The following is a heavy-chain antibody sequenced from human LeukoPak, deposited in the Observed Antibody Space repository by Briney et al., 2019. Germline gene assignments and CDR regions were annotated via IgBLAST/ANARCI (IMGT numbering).Heavy chain of an antibody. CDR2: IYYRGTT. CDR1: GGSVSSGSHY. Sequence: SETLSLTCTVSGGSVSSGSHYWNWIRQSPGRGLEWIGHIYYRGTTSYTPSLKSRVTISVDTSMNQFSLRLSSVTAADTAVYFCARSFYSSGWYTPLRWFDTWGQGTPVTVSS. V-gene: IGHV4-61*01. D-gene: IGHD6-19*01. CDR3: ARSFYSSGWYTPLRWFDT. J-gene: IGHJ5*02.